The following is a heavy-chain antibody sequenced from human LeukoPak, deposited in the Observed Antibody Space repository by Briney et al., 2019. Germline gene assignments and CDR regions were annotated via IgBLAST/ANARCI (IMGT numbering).Heavy chain of an antibody. Sequence: GGSLRLSCAASGFTFSSYSMNWVRQAPGKGLEWVSSISSSSSYIYYADSVKGRFTISRDNAKNSLYLQMNSLRAEDTAVYYCATRAGSYYDSSGYSKYWGQGTLVTVSS. CDR1: GFTFSSYS. CDR2: ISSSSSYI. D-gene: IGHD3-22*01. V-gene: IGHV3-21*01. J-gene: IGHJ4*02. CDR3: ATRAGSYYDSSGYSKY.